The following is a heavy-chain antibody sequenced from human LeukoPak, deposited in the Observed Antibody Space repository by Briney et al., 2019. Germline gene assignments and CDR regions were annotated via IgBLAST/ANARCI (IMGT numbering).Heavy chain of an antibody. Sequence: SETLSLTCTVSRGSISSYYWSWIRQPAGKGLEWIGRIYTSGSTNYNPSLKSRVTISVDTSKNQFSLKLSSVTAADTAVYYCARDSHCSGGSCYEGVPDYWGQGTLVTVSS. D-gene: IGHD2-15*01. CDR3: ARDSHCSGGSCYEGVPDY. CDR2: IYTSGST. CDR1: RGSISSYY. V-gene: IGHV4-4*07. J-gene: IGHJ4*02.